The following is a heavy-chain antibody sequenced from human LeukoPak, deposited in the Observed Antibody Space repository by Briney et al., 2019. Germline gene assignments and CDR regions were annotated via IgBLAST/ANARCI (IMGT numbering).Heavy chain of an antibody. CDR1: GFTFSSHG. Sequence: NPGGSLRLSCAASGFTFSSHGMKWVRQAPGKGLEWVGRIKSKTDGGTTDYAEPVKGRFTISRDDSKNTLHLQMSSLNSDDTAVYYCTTHPNYGHFFNYWGQGTLVTVSS. J-gene: IGHJ4*02. V-gene: IGHV3-15*01. D-gene: IGHD3-10*01. CDR3: TTHPNYGHFFNY. CDR2: IKSKTDGGTT.